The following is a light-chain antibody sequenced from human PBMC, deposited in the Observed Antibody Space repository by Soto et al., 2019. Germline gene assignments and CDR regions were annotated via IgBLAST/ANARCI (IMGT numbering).Light chain of an antibody. J-gene: IGLJ3*02. V-gene: IGLV1-47*02. CDR2: NNN. Sequence: QLVLTQSASASGTPGQRVTISCSGSNSNIGSKYVYWFQQLPGSAPKVLIYNNNERPSGVPDRFSGSKSGTSASLAISGLRSEDEADYYCASWDNNLSGWVFGGGTQLTVL. CDR3: ASWDNNLSGWV. CDR1: NSNIGSKY.